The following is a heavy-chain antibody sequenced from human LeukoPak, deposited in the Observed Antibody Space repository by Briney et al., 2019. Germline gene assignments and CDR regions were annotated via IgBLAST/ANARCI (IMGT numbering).Heavy chain of an antibody. CDR1: GFTFSSYA. J-gene: IGHJ1*01. V-gene: IGHV3-30*04. Sequence: GGSLRLSCAASGFTFSSYAMHWVRQAPGKGLEWVAVISYDGSNKYYADSVKGRFTISRDNSKNTLYLQMNSLRAEDTAVYYCARALTTVTSGGGYFQHWGQGTLVTVSS. CDR2: ISYDGSNK. CDR3: ARALTTVTSGGGYFQH. D-gene: IGHD4-17*01.